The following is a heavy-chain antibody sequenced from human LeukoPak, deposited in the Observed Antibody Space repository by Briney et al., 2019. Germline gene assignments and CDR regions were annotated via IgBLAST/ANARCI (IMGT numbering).Heavy chain of an antibody. CDR1: GFTFSSYA. V-gene: IGHV3-23*01. D-gene: IGHD3-16*02. CDR3: AKAHYDYVWGSYRGGFDY. J-gene: IGHJ4*02. Sequence: GGSLRLSCAASGFTFSSYAMSWVRQAPGKGLEWVSAISGSGGSTYYADSVKGRFTISRDNSKNTLYLQMNSLRAEDTAVYYCAKAHYDYVWGSYRGGFDYWGQGTLVTVSS. CDR2: ISGSGGST.